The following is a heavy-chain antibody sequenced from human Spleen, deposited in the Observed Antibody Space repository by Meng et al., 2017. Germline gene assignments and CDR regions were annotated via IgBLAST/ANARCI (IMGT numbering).Heavy chain of an antibody. CDR3: ARSYGSGTYWYFDL. J-gene: IGHJ2*01. V-gene: IGHV4-61*03. Sequence: VRLQGPGPGLLRPSETLSLPCTVSGGSVSSGNYYWSWVRQPPGKGLEWIGFIYHTGSTDCNPSLKRRVTISVDTSNNHFSLKLTSVTAADTAVYYCARSYGSGTYWYFDLWGRGTLVTVSS. CDR2: IYHTGST. CDR1: GGSVSSGNYY. D-gene: IGHD3-10*01.